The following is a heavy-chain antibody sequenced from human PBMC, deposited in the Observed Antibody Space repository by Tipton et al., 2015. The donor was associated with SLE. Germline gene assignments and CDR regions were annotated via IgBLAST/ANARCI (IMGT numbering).Heavy chain of an antibody. V-gene: IGHV4-4*07. J-gene: IGHJ5*01. Sequence: TLSLTCTVSGDSISDSYWNWVRQPAGKGLEWIGRIYTNRDFNYNPSLKSRVSMSVDTSKSQSSLELTSVTVADTAVYYCARGDDILTDNWFNSWGQGTLVTVSS. CDR2: IYTNRDF. CDR3: ARGDDILTDNWFNS. CDR1: GDSISDSY. D-gene: IGHD3-9*01.